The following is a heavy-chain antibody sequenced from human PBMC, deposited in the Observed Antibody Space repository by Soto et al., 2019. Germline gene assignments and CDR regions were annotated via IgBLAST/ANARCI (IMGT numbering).Heavy chain of an antibody. J-gene: IGHJ6*02. CDR2: ISYEEINNK. D-gene: IGHD2-2*01. CDR1: GFSFRNYG. V-gene: IGHV3-30*18. Sequence: QVQLVQSGGGVVQPGRSLRLSCVASGFSFRNYGMHWVRQAPGKGLEWVAVISYEEINNKNYADSVKGRFTISRDNSENTLYLQMDSLRAEDTAVYYCAKGYCSGPSCYRGYGMDVWGHRTTVTVSS. CDR3: AKGYCSGPSCYRGYGMDV.